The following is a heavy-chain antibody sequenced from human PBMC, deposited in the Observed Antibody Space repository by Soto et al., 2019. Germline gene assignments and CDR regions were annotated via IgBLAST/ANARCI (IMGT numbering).Heavy chain of an antibody. CDR1: GYTFSNFG. Sequence: ASVKVSCKASGYTFSNFGLSWVLQAPEQGLEWMGWISGYNGNTNSAERFQGRVTMTTDTSTSTAYMEVRSLTSDDTAVYYCARDKGYGFGWSSSSGMDVWGQGTTVTVSS. V-gene: IGHV1-18*01. CDR3: ARDKGYGFGWSSSSGMDV. D-gene: IGHD5-18*01. CDR2: ISGYNGNT. J-gene: IGHJ6*02.